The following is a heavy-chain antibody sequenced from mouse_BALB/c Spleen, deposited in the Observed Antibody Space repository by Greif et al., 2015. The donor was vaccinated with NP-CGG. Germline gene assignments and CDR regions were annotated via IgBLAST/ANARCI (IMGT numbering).Heavy chain of an antibody. CDR3: ARHGNPWFAY. Sequence: EVQGVESGGGLVKPGGSLKLSCAASGFTFSSYGMSWVRQTPEKRLEWVATISGGGSYTYYPDSVKGRFTISRDNAKNNLYLQMSSLRSEDTALYYCARHGNPWFAYWGQGTLVTVSA. V-gene: IGHV5-9-2*01. CDR2: ISGGGSYT. D-gene: IGHD2-1*01. CDR1: GFTFSSYG. J-gene: IGHJ3*01.